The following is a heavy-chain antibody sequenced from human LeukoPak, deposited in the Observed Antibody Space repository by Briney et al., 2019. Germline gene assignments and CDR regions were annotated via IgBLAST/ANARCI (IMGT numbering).Heavy chain of an antibody. D-gene: IGHD3-9*01. CDR3: AGGPPYDILTARSNWFDP. V-gene: IGHV1-24*01. CDR1: GYTLTELS. CDR2: FDPEDGET. J-gene: IGHJ5*02. Sequence: ASVKVSCKVSGYTLTELSMHWVRQAPGKGLEWMGGFDPEDGETIYAQKFQGRVTITADESTSTAYMELSSLRSEDTAVYYCAGGPPYDILTARSNWFDPWGQGTLVTVSS.